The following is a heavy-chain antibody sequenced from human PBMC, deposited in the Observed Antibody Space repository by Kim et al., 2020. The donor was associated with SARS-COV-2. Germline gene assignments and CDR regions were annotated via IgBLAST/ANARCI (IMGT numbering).Heavy chain of an antibody. CDR1: GGSFSGYY. D-gene: IGHD5-12*01. V-gene: IGHV4-34*01. J-gene: IGHJ3*02. CDR2: INHSGST. CDR3: ARGSRRGYSGPRVLGHDAFDI. Sequence: SETLSLTCAVYGGSFSGYYWSWIRQPPGKGLEWIGEINHSGSTNYNPSLKSRVTISVDTSKNQFSLKLSSVTAADTAVYYCARGSRRGYSGPRVLGHDAFDIWGQGTMVTVSS.